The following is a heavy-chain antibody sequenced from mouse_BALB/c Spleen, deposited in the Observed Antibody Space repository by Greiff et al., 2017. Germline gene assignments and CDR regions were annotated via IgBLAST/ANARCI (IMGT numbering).Heavy chain of an antibody. CDR1: GYTFTSYN. Sequence: QVQLQQPGAELVKPGASVKMSCKASGYTFTSYNMHWVKQTPGQGLEWIGAIYPGNGDTSYNQKFKGKATLTADKSSSTAYMQLSSLTSEDSAVYYCARGRWDYDAMDYWGQGTSVTVSA. V-gene: IGHV1-12*01. CDR2: IYPGNGDT. J-gene: IGHJ4*01. D-gene: IGHD1-1*02. CDR3: ARGRWDYDAMDY.